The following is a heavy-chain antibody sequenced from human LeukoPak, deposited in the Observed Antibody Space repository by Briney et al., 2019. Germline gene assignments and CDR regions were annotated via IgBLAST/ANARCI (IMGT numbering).Heavy chain of an antibody. CDR1: GYTFSNYG. CDR2: ITAYNGNR. V-gene: IGHV1-18*01. D-gene: IGHD1-1*01. J-gene: IGHJ4*01. CDR3: ARDNDKVVDH. Sequence: ASVKVSCKTSGYTFSNYGISWVRQAPGQGLEWMGWITAYNGNRLYAQRFQGRITLTTNTSTSTSYMELRSLEYDDTAIYYCARDNDKVVDHWGQGTLVTVSS.